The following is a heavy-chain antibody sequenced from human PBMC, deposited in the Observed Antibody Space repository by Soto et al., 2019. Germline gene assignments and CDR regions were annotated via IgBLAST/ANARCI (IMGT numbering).Heavy chain of an antibody. J-gene: IGHJ4*02. CDR1: GGSISSGGYY. Sequence: SETLSLTCTVSGGSISSGGYYWSWIRQHPGKGLEWIGYIYYSGSTYYNPSLKSRATISVDTSKNQFSLKLSSVTAADTAVYYCARELDDSSGSPVGYFDYWGQGTLVTVSS. V-gene: IGHV4-31*03. CDR3: ARELDDSSGSPVGYFDY. CDR2: IYYSGST. D-gene: IGHD3-22*01.